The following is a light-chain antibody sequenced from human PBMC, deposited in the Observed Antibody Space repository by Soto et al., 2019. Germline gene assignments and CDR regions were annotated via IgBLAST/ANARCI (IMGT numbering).Light chain of an antibody. Sequence: QSVLTQPPSASGSPGQSVTISCTGTSSDVGIFNYVSWYQQHPDQAPKLLIFEVNKRPSGVPDRFSASKSGNTASLTVSGLQAEDEADYYCCSHTTSSALQVFGTGTKLTVL. CDR1: SSDVGIFNY. V-gene: IGLV2-8*01. CDR2: EVN. CDR3: CSHTTSSALQV. J-gene: IGLJ1*01.